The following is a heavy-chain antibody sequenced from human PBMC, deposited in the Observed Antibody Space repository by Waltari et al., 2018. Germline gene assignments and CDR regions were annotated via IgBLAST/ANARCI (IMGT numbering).Heavy chain of an antibody. J-gene: IGHJ4*02. CDR3: ARQDVVLMAAAPTHFDH. D-gene: IGHD2-15*01. CDR1: AFSISSGYY. CDR2: IYHSGNT. Sequence: QVQLQESGPGLVQPSETLSLTCTVSAFSISSGYYWGWIRQPPGKGLEWIGSIYHSGNTYYNPSLKSRVTISVETSKNQFSLKLSSVTAADTAVYYCARQDVVLMAAAPTHFDHWGQGTPVTVSS. V-gene: IGHV4-38-2*02.